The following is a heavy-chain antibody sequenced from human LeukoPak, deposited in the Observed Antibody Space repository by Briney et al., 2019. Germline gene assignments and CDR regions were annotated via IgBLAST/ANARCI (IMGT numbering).Heavy chain of an antibody. Sequence: GGSLRLSCPASGFTFITSDMHWVRQVTGKGLNWVSAIGTAGDTYYPGSVKGRFTISRDTSKNTLYLQMNSLRAEDTALYFCAKKAQYDGHYPLDYWGQGTLVTVSA. CDR3: AKKAQYDGHYPLDY. CDR1: GFTFITSD. CDR2: IGTAGDT. D-gene: IGHD4/OR15-4a*01. J-gene: IGHJ4*02. V-gene: IGHV3-13*01.